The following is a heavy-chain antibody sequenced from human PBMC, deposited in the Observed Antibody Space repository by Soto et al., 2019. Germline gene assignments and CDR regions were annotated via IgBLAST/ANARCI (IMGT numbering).Heavy chain of an antibody. Sequence: EVQLVESGGGLVQPGGSLRLSCEASGFTFRNYDMHWVRQGTGKGLEWVSGISAAGDPDYADSVEGRFTISRENAQNSFFRQMHGLRVGDTAVYYCARTDRDFYGLDVWGQGTTVIVSS. CDR3: ARTDRDFYGLDV. CDR1: GFTFRNYD. V-gene: IGHV3-13*05. J-gene: IGHJ6*02. CDR2: ISAAGDP.